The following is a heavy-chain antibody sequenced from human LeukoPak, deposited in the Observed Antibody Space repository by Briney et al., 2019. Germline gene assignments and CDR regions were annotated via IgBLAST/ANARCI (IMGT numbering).Heavy chain of an antibody. D-gene: IGHD2-15*01. CDR1: EYTFTNYF. V-gene: IGHV1-46*01. J-gene: IGHJ3*02. Sequence: ASVKVSCKASEYTFTNYFIHWVRQAPGQGLEWMGVISPGGSGTSLAQKFQGRVTMTRDMSTSTVYMELSSLRSEDTAVYYCARDWGYCSDGSCYRGAFDIWGQGTMVTVSS. CDR3: ARDWGYCSDGSCYRGAFDI. CDR2: ISPGGSGT.